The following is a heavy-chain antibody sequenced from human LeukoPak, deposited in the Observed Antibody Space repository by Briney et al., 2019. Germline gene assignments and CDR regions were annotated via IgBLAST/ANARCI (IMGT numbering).Heavy chain of an antibody. J-gene: IGHJ6*03. D-gene: IGHD6-6*01. CDR2: ISWNSGSI. CDR1: GFTFDDYA. V-gene: IGHV3-9*01. CDR3: AKGPSYSSSWYGVNYYYCYMDV. Sequence: PGRSLRLSCAASGFTFDDYAMHWVRQAPGKGLEWVSGISWNSGSIGYADSVKGRFTISRDNAKNSLYLQMNSLRAEDTALYYCAKGPSYSSSWYGVNYYYCYMDVWGKGTTVTVSS.